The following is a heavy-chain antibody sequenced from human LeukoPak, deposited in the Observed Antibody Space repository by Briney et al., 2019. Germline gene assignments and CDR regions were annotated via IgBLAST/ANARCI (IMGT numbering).Heavy chain of an antibody. CDR2: IYYSGST. V-gene: IGHV4-59*01. CDR1: GGSISSYY. CDR3: ARAIVVVLAAIETYYYYYMDV. Sequence: PSETLSLTCTVSGGSISSYYWSWIRQPPGKGLEWIGYIYYSGSTNYNPSLKSRVTISVDTSKNQFSLKLSSVTAADTAVYYCARAIVVVLAAIETYYYYYMDVWGKGTTVTVSS. D-gene: IGHD2-2*01. J-gene: IGHJ6*03.